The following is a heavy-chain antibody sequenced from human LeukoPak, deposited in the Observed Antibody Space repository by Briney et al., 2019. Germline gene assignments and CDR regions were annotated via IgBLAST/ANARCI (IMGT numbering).Heavy chain of an antibody. CDR2: INPNSGGT. D-gene: IGHD6-25*01. V-gene: IGHV1-2*02. CDR1: GYTFTGYY. Sequence: GASVKLSCKASGYTFTGYYMHWVRQAPGQGLEWMGWINPNSGGTNYAQKFEGRVTMTRDTSISTAYMELSRLRSDDTAVYYCAREIATGGYFDYWGQGTSVTVSS. J-gene: IGHJ4*02. CDR3: AREIATGGYFDY.